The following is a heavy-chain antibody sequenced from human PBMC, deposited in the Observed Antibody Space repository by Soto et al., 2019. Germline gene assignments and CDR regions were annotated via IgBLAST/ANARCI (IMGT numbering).Heavy chain of an antibody. CDR2: ITAGNGDI. CDR3: ARDVPSDPDCYFDL. Sequence: HVQLVQSGAEEKKPGASVTLSCKASGYTFADYVIHWVRQAPGQRLEWMGWITAGNGDIRYSQKFQDRLTITRDTSANTAYVELSSLRSEDTAIYFCARDVPSDPDCYFDLWGQGTLVTVSS. CDR1: GYTFADYV. J-gene: IGHJ4*02. D-gene: IGHD2-21*02. V-gene: IGHV1-3*05.